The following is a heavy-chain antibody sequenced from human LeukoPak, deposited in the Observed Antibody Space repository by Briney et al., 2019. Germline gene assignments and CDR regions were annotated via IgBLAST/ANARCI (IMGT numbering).Heavy chain of an antibody. CDR1: GFTFSSYA. Sequence: GSLRLSCAASGFTFSSYAMHWIRQPPGKGLEWIGEINHSGSTNYNPSLKSRVTISVDTSKNQFSLKLSSVTAADTAVYYCARVPTFDYWGQGTLVTVSS. CDR3: ARVPTFDY. V-gene: IGHV4-34*01. J-gene: IGHJ4*02. CDR2: INHSGST.